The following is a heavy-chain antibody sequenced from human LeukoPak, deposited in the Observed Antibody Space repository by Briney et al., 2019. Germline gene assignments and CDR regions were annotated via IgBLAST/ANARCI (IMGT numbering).Heavy chain of an antibody. Sequence: GASVKVSCKASGSTFTSYYMNWVRQAPGQPLGWRGIINPSSGSTSYAQKLQGRVTMTRDMSTSTVYMELSSLRSEDTAVYYCARGVYGSGSYLPDYWGQGTLVTVSS. D-gene: IGHD3-10*01. CDR1: GSTFTSYY. V-gene: IGHV1-46*01. CDR3: ARGVYGSGSYLPDY. J-gene: IGHJ4*02. CDR2: INPSSGST.